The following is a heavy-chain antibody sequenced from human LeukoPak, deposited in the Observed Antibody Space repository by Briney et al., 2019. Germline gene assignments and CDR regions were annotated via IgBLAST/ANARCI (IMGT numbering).Heavy chain of an antibody. Sequence: SETLSLTCTVSGGAMSSGNYYWTWIRQPPGKGLEWIGYIFYSGSTDYNPSLRSRLTISVDTSKNQFSLKLSSVTAADTAVYYCARHLRSSIAARYAFDIWGQGTMVTVSS. CDR1: GGAMSSGNYY. V-gene: IGHV4-30-4*08. J-gene: IGHJ3*02. CDR3: ARHLRSSIAARYAFDI. D-gene: IGHD6-6*01. CDR2: IFYSGST.